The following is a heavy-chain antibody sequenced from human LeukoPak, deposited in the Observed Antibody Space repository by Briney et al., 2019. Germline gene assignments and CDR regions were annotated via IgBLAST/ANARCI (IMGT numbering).Heavy chain of an antibody. CDR1: GYSISNGYY. CDR3: ARTSSTDYDSSGYYWAPIDY. Sequence: SETLSLTCTVSGYSISNGYYWGWIRQPPGKGLEWIGSIYHSGSIYYNPSLKSRVTISVDTSKNQLSLKLSSVTAADTAVNYCARTSSTDYDSSGYYWAPIDYWGQGTLVTVPS. J-gene: IGHJ4*02. V-gene: IGHV4-38-2*02. CDR2: IYHSGSI. D-gene: IGHD3-22*01.